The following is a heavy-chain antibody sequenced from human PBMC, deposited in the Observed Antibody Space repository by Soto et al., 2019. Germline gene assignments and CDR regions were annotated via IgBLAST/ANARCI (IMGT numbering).Heavy chain of an antibody. CDR1: GFTFSSYS. CDR2: ISSSSSYI. Sequence: GGSLRLSCAASGFTFSSYSMNWVRQAPGKGLEWVSSISSSSSYIYYADSVKGRFTISRDNAKNSLYLQMNSLRAEDTAVYYCASRVRGYSYGFGPDAFDIWGQGTMVTVSS. D-gene: IGHD5-18*01. J-gene: IGHJ3*02. CDR3: ASRVRGYSYGFGPDAFDI. V-gene: IGHV3-21*01.